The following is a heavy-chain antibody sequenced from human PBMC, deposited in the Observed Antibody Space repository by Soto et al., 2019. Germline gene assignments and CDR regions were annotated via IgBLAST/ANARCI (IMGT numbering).Heavy chain of an antibody. CDR3: ARGNYDILTGYYNDY. Sequence: PGESLKISCNGSGYSFTSYWISWVRQMPGKGLEWMGRIDPSDSYTNYSPSFQGHVTISADKSISTAYLQWSSLKASDTAMYYCARGNYDILTGYYNDYWGQGTLVTVSS. J-gene: IGHJ4*02. CDR1: GYSFTSYW. CDR2: IDPSDSYT. D-gene: IGHD3-9*01. V-gene: IGHV5-10-1*01.